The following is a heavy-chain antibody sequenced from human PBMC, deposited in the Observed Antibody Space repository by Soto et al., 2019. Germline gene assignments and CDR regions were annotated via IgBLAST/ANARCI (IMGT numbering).Heavy chain of an antibody. V-gene: IGHV3-7*03. Sequence: GGSLRLLCSASGFTFSPYWMSWVRQAGGKGLEWVANIKQDGSEKYYVDSEKGRFTISRDNAKNSMYLQMNSLRAQHTAFYYCPRHLEPGMVTYSYFVMHVWGQATTVTFS. J-gene: IGHJ6*02. D-gene: IGHD5-18*01. CDR2: IKQDGSEK. CDR3: PRHLEPGMVTYSYFVMHV. CDR1: GFTFSPYW.